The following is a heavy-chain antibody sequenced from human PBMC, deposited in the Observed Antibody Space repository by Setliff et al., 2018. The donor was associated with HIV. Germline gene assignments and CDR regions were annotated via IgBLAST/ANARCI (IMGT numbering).Heavy chain of an antibody. CDR3: ARGVRDNSGWSSYYFDY. J-gene: IGHJ4*02. D-gene: IGHD6-19*01. V-gene: IGHV4-34*01. Sequence: SDTLSLTCAVYGGSFSGYYWSWIRQPPGKGLEWIGEVTHSGRTNYNPSLESRVTTSVDTSKKQFSLRLTSVTAGDTAVYYCARGVRDNSGWSSYYFDYWGQGTLVTVSS. CDR2: VTHSGRT. CDR1: GGSFSGYY.